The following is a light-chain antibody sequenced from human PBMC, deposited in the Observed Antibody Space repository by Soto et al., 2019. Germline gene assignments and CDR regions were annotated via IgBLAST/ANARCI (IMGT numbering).Light chain of an antibody. CDR3: LLSYSGARGV. Sequence: QAVVTQEPSLTVSPGGTVTLTCGSSTGAVTSGHYPYWFQQKPGQAPRTLIYDTSNKHSWTPARFSGSLLGGKAALTLLGAQHEDEAEYYCLLSYSGARGVFGGGTKLTVL. J-gene: IGLJ2*01. CDR1: TGAVTSGHY. CDR2: DTS. V-gene: IGLV7-46*02.